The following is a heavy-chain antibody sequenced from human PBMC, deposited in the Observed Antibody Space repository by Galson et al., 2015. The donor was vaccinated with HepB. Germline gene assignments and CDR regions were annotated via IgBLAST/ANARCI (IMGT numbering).Heavy chain of an antibody. CDR2: IAWDCDK. V-gene: IGHV2-70*11. D-gene: IGHD6-19*01. CDR3: ARTPEAGTDAFDV. Sequence: PALVKPTQTLTLTCSFSGFSLNINGMCVSWIRQPPGKALEWLARIAWDCDKYYNKSLKTRLTISKDTSKTQVVLKMTNMDPVDTGTYFCARTPEAGTDAFDVWGQGALVTVSS. J-gene: IGHJ3*01. CDR1: GFSLNINGMC.